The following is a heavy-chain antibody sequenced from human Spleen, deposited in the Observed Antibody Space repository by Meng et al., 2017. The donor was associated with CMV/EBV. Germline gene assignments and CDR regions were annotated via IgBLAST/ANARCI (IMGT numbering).Heavy chain of an antibody. J-gene: IGHJ3*02. V-gene: IGHV4-39*07. D-gene: IGHD3-10*01. Sequence: SETLSLTCTVSGGSISSSSYYWGWIRQPPGKGLEWIGSIYYSGSTYYNPSLKSRVTISVDTSKNQFSLKLSSVTAADTAVYYCARVYGSADAFDIWGQGTTVTVSS. CDR2: IYYSGST. CDR3: ARVYGSADAFDI. CDR1: GGSISSSSYY.